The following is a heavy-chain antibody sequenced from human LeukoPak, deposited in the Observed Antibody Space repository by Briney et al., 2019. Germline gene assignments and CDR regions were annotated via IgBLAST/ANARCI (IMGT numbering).Heavy chain of an antibody. CDR3: AKDGVVADIVVVPAMDV. D-gene: IGHD2-2*01. J-gene: IGHJ6*04. CDR2: ISGSGGST. Sequence: PGGSLRLSCAASGFTFSSYAMSWVRQAPGKGLEWVSAISGSGGSTYYADSVKGRFTISRDNSKNTLYLQMNSLRAEDTAVYYCAKDGVVADIVVVPAMDVWGKGTTVTVSS. CDR1: GFTFSSYA. V-gene: IGHV3-23*01.